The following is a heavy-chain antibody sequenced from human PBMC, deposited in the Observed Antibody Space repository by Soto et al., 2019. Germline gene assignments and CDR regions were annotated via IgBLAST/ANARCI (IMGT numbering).Heavy chain of an antibody. CDR2: IYFGGSN. Sequence: QVQLQESGPGLVKPSQTLSLTCNVSGDSISRGGYYWSWIRQHPGEGLEWLGYIYFGGSNYNNPSLKGRVSISVDTSKNHLSLQLSSVTAADTAVYYCVRGAWAGERVWGQGTLVTVSS. CDR1: GDSISRGGYY. D-gene: IGHD1-26*01. CDR3: VRGAWAGERV. V-gene: IGHV4-31*03. J-gene: IGHJ4*02.